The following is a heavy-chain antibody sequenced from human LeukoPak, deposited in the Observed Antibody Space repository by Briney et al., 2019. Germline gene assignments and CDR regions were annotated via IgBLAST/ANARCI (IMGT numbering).Heavy chain of an antibody. Sequence: GASLRLSCAASGFTFDDYAMHWVRQAPGKGLEWVSLISWDGGSTYYADSVKGRFTISRDNSKNSLYLQMNSLRAEDTALYYCAKGAYYYYMDVWGKGTTVTVSS. CDR2: ISWDGGST. CDR3: AKGAYYYYMDV. J-gene: IGHJ6*03. CDR1: GFTFDDYA. V-gene: IGHV3-43D*03.